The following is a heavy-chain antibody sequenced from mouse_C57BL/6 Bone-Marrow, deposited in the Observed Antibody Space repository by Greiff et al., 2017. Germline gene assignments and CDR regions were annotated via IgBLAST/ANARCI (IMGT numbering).Heavy chain of an antibody. Sequence: VQLQQPGAELVMPGASVKLSCKASGYTFTSYWMHWVKQRPGQGLEWIGEIDPSDSYTNYNQKFKGKSTLTVDKSSSTAYMQLSSLTSEDSAVYYCARGVTTVVMDYWGQGTSVTVSS. CDR3: ARGVTTVVMDY. V-gene: IGHV1-69*01. CDR1: GYTFTSYW. CDR2: IDPSDSYT. J-gene: IGHJ4*01. D-gene: IGHD1-1*01.